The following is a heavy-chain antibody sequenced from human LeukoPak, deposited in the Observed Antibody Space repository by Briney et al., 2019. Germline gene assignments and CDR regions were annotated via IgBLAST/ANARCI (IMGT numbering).Heavy chain of an antibody. J-gene: IGHJ4*02. CDR2: ISYDGSNK. Sequence: GGSLRLSCAASGFTFSSYGMHWVRQAPGKGLEWVAVISYDGSNKYYVDSVKGRFTISRDNSKNTLYLQMNSLRAEDTAVYYCAKYSSSWTIPLDYWGQGTLVTVSS. CDR3: AKYSSSWTIPLDY. V-gene: IGHV3-30*18. D-gene: IGHD6-13*01. CDR1: GFTFSSYG.